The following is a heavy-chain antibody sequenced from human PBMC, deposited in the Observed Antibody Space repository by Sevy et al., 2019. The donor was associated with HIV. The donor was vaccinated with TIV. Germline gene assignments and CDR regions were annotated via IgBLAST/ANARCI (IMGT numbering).Heavy chain of an antibody. CDR1: GFTFSSYW. V-gene: IGHV3-74*01. J-gene: IGHJ5*02. Sequence: GGSLRLSCAASGFTFSSYWMHWVRQAPGKGLVWVSRINSDGSSTSYADSVKGRFTISRDNAKNTLYLQMNSLRAEDTAVYYGAREVGYSGYGVSSDPWGQGTLVTVSS. D-gene: IGHD5-12*01. CDR3: AREVGYSGYGVSSDP. CDR2: INSDGSST.